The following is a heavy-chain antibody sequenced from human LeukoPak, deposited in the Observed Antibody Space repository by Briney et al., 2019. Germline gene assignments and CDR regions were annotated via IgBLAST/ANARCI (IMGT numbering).Heavy chain of an antibody. CDR1: GFTSSDHY. V-gene: IGHV3-72*01. Sequence: GGSLRLSCAASGFTSSDHYMQWVRQAPGKGLEWVGRSRDKGHSYTTEYAASVKGRFTISRDDSKNSLYLQMNSLKTEDTAVYYCARVGDYYDSNGYSVDAFDIWGQGTMVTVSS. CDR2: SRDKGHSYTT. J-gene: IGHJ3*02. CDR3: ARVGDYYDSNGYSVDAFDI. D-gene: IGHD3-22*01.